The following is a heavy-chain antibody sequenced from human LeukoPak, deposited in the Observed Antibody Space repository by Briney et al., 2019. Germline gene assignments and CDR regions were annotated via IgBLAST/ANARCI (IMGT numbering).Heavy chain of an antibody. Sequence: GGSLRLSCAASGFTFSTYWMSWVRQAPGKGLEWVVNIKQDGSEKYYVDSVKGRFSVSRDNAKNSLDLQMNSLRVEDTAVYYCARATGTWGHDGFDIWGQGTMVTVSS. V-gene: IGHV3-7*05. CDR3: ARATGTWGHDGFDI. J-gene: IGHJ3*02. CDR2: IKQDGSEK. CDR1: GFTFSTYW. D-gene: IGHD3-16*01.